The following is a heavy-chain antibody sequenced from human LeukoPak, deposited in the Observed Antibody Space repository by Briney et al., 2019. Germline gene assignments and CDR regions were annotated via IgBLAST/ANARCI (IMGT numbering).Heavy chain of an antibody. CDR2: ISSSSSTI. CDR1: GFTFSSYG. Sequence: TGGSLRLSCAASGFTFSSYGMHWVRQAPGKGLEWVSYISSSSSTIYYADSVKGRFTISRDNAKNSLYLQMNSLRAEDTAVYYCARDPYWTIFGVVTYDAFDIWGQGTMVTVSS. V-gene: IGHV3-48*01. D-gene: IGHD3-3*01. J-gene: IGHJ3*02. CDR3: ARDPYWTIFGVVTYDAFDI.